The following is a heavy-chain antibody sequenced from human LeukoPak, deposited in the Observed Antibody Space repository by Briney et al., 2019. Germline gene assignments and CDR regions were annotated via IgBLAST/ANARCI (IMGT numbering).Heavy chain of an antibody. CDR1: GFTVSSNY. J-gene: IGHJ3*02. CDR2: VSGSGGST. CDR3: AKPRSATQDAFDI. Sequence: GGSLRLSCAASGFTVSSNYMSWVRQAPGKGLEWVSVVSGSGGSTYYAESVKGRFTISRDNSKNTVYLQMNSLRAEDSALYYCAKPRSATQDAFDIWGQGTMATVSS. V-gene: IGHV3-23*01.